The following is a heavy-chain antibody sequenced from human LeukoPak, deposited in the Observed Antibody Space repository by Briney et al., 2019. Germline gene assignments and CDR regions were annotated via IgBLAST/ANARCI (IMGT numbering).Heavy chain of an antibody. CDR1: GFTFSSYS. CDR3: ARDRRSCSSTSCLHNYYYYYGMDV. CDR2: ISSSSSTI. Sequence: GGSLRLSCAASGFTFSSYSMNWVRQAPGKGLEWVSYISSSSSTIYYADSVKGRFTISRDNSKNTLSLQMNSLRGEDTAVYYCARDRRSCSSTSCLHNYYYYYGMDVWGQGTTVTVSS. D-gene: IGHD2-2*01. J-gene: IGHJ6*02. V-gene: IGHV3-48*01.